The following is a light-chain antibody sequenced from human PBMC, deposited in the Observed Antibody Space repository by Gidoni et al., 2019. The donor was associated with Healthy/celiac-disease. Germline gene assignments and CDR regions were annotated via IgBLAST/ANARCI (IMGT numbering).Light chain of an antibody. V-gene: IGKV1-5*01. CDR3: QQYNSYSPIT. CDR1: QSISSW. Sequence: DIQMTQSPSTLSASVGDRVTITCRDSQSISSWLAWYQQKPGKAPKLLIYDASSLESGVPSRFSGSGSGTEFTLTISSLQPDDFATYYCQQYNSYSPITFGQGTRLEIK. CDR2: DAS. J-gene: IGKJ5*01.